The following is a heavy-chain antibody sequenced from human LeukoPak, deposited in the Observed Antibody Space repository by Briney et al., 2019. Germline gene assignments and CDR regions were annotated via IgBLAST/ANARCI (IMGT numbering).Heavy chain of an antibody. J-gene: IGHJ4*02. CDR2: MSWNSGNI. V-gene: IGHV3-9*01. CDR3: AKDMCSSTGCHELDF. CDR1: GFTFDDFA. D-gene: IGHD2-2*01. Sequence: GGSLRLSCAASGFTFDDFAMHWVRQAPGKGLEWVSGMSWNSGNIDYADSVKGRFSISRDNAKSSLYLQMNSLRTEDTALYYCAKDMCSSTGCHELDFWGQGTLVTVSS.